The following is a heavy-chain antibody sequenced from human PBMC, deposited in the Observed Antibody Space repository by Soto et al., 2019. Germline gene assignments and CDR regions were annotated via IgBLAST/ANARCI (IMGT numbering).Heavy chain of an antibody. Sequence: QVQLQESGPGLVKPSQTLSLTCTVSGGSISSGGYYWSWIRQHPGKGLEWIGYIYYSGSTYYNPSLKSRVTISVVTSKNQFSLKLSSVTAADTAVYYCARSPISEYYDSSGYYSPTYYFDYWGQGTLVTVSS. D-gene: IGHD3-22*01. CDR1: GGSISSGGYY. J-gene: IGHJ4*02. CDR2: IYYSGST. V-gene: IGHV4-31*03. CDR3: ARSPISEYYDSSGYYSPTYYFDY.